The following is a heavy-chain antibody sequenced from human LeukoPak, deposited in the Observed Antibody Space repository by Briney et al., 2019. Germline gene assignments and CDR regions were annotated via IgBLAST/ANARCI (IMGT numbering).Heavy chain of an antibody. CDR3: ARVVAGLAALDV. V-gene: IGHV4-31*03. CDR2: IFFSGST. D-gene: IGHD2-15*01. Sequence: PSETLTLSCTVSGVSISSCGYYWSWIRQRPGKGLEWIGYIFFSGSTYYNPSLESRVNISVDTSENQFSLKVTRVTAADTAVYYCARVVAGLAALDVWGQGTVVTVSS. J-gene: IGHJ3*01. CDR1: GVSISSCGYY.